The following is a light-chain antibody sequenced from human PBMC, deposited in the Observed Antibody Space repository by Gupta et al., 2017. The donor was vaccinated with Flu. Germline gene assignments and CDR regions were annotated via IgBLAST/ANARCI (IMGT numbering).Light chain of an antibody. CDR2: EVS. V-gene: IGLV2-18*01. Sequence: QSALTQPPSVSGSPGQSVTISCTGPTSDMINYNRVSWYRQAPGTAPKLIMYEVSRRPSAVPSRFSGSKSGYTASLTISGLQTEDEANYFCSLYTTSNTLIFGGGTTVTVL. CDR3: SLYTTSNTLI. J-gene: IGLJ2*01. CDR1: TSDMINYNR.